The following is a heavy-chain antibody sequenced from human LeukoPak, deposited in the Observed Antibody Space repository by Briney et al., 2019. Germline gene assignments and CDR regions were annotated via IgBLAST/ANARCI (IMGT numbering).Heavy chain of an antibody. CDR2: IYYTGNT. D-gene: IGHD4-11*01. Sequence: PSETLSLTCSVSGDSIIGYYWGWIRQPPGKGLEWIGNIYYTGNTYYNSSLKSRVTISVDTSNNFFSLRLRSVTAADTAVYFCARGRVSSSTWYSTYYYFFYMDFWGKGTTVTVSS. V-gene: IGHV4-39*07. CDR3: ARGRVSSSTWYSTYYYFFYMDF. CDR1: GDSIIGYY. J-gene: IGHJ6*03.